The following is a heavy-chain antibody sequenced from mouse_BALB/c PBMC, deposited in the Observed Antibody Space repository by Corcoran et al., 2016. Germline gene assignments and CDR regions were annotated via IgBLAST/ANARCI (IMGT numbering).Heavy chain of an antibody. CDR3: ARIGGNGNCEDAMDY. Sequence: QIQLVQSGPELKKPGETVKISCKASGYTFTNYGMNWVKQAPGKGLKWMGWINTYTGEPTYADDFKGRFAFSLETSASTAYLQINNLKNEDTATYFCARIGGNGNCEDAMDYWGQGTSVTVS. V-gene: IGHV9-3-1*01. CDR2: INTYTGEP. CDR1: GYTFTNYG. J-gene: IGHJ4*01. D-gene: IGHD2-1*01.